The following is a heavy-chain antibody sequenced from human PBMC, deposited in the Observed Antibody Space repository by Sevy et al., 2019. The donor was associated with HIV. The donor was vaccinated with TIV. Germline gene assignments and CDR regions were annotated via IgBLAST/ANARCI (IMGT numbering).Heavy chain of an antibody. CDR3: ARDREGGWFGELRPLGGFDP. CDR2: IYTSGST. V-gene: IGHV4-4*07. Sequence: SETLSLTCTVSGGSISSYYWSWIRQLAGKGLEWIGRIYTSGSTNYNPSLKSRVTMSVDTSKNQFSLKLSSVTAADTAVYYCARDREGGWFGELRPLGGFDPWGQGTLVTVSS. CDR1: GGSISSYY. D-gene: IGHD3-10*01. J-gene: IGHJ5*02.